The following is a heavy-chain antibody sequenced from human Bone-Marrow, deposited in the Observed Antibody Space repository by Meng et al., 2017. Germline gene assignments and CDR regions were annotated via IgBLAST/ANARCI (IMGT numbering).Heavy chain of an antibody. V-gene: IGHV4-4*02. D-gene: IGHD6-19*01. J-gene: IGHJ4*02. CDR3: AASPGWWRIDS. Sequence: QVELAGSGPGLVKPSGTLSLTCGVSGASVSSGYWWTWVRQPPGKGLEWIGEFHHSGTTNYNPSLRSRVTISVDTSKNQFSLRLTSVTAADTAVYYCAASPGWWRIDSWGQGTLVTVSS. CDR2: FHHSGTT. CDR1: GASVSSGYW.